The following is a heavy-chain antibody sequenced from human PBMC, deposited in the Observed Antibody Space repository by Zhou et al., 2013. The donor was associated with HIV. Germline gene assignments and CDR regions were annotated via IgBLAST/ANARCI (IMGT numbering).Heavy chain of an antibody. D-gene: IGHD1-20*01. CDR2: MAPNSDVT. CDR3: ATYGPGYNWMYK. J-gene: IGHJ4*02. Sequence: QVQLVQSGAEVKKPGASVKVACKASGYTFTDYYMHWVRQAPGQGLEWMGWMAPNSDVTNFAPKLQGRVTMTRDTSISTAYMELSSLRSDDTAVYYCATYGPGYNWMYKWGQGTLVTVSS. CDR1: GYTFTDYY. V-gene: IGHV1-2*02.